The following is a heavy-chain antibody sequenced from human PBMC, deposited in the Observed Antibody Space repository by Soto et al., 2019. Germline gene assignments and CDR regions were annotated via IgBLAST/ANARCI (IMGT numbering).Heavy chain of an antibody. V-gene: IGHV3-9*01. CDR3: AKGYCSGGSCYPEADAFDI. Sequence: GGSLRLSCAASGFTFDDYAMHWVRQAPGKGLEWVSGISWNSGSIGYADSVKGRFTISRDNAKNSLYLQMNSLRAEDTALYYCAKGYCSGGSCYPEADAFDIWGQGTMVTVSS. J-gene: IGHJ3*02. CDR1: GFTFDDYA. D-gene: IGHD2-15*01. CDR2: ISWNSGSI.